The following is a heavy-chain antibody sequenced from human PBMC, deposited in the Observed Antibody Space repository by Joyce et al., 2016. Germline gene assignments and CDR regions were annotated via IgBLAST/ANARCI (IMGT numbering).Heavy chain of an antibody. CDR1: GYTFTSYG. J-gene: IGHJ6*02. Sequence: QVQLVQSGAEVKKPGASVKVSCKASGYTFTSYGISWVRQAPGQGLEVMGWISGYNGNTNYAQKLQGRVTMTTHTSTSTAYMELRSLRPNDTAVYYCARRSYGLDVWGQGTTVTVSS. CDR3: ARRSYGLDV. V-gene: IGHV1-18*04. CDR2: ISGYNGNT.